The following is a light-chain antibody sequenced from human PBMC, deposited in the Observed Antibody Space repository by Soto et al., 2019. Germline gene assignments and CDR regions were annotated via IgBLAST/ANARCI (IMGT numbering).Light chain of an antibody. V-gene: IGKV3-20*01. CDR1: QSVSSSY. Sequence: EVVLTQSPGTLSLSPGERATLSCRASQSVSSSYLAWYQQKPGQAPRLLIYGASFRATGIPDRFSGSGSGTNFTLTISRLEPEVFAMFYCQQYGTSPRTFGQGTKVEIK. CDR2: GAS. J-gene: IGKJ1*01. CDR3: QQYGTSPRT.